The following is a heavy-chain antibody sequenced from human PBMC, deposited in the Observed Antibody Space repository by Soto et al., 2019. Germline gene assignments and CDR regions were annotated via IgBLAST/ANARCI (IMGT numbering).Heavy chain of an antibody. J-gene: IGHJ6*03. V-gene: IGHV3-30*18. CDR1: GFTFSSYG. Sequence: GGSLRLSCAASGFTFSSYGMHWVRQAPGKGLEWVAVISYDGSNKYYADSVKGRFTISRDNSKNTLYLQMNSLRAEDTAVYYCAKWIRFLDWLRNPSDYYYMDVWGKGATVIVSS. CDR3: AKWIRFLDWLRNPSDYYYMDV. CDR2: ISYDGSNK. D-gene: IGHD3-3*01.